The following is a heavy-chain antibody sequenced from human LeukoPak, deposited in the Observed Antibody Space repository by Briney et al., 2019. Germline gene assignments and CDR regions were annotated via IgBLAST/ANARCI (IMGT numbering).Heavy chain of an antibody. Sequence: GASVKVSCKASGGTFSSYAVSWVRQAPGQGLEWMGGIIPIFGTANYAQKFQGRVTITTDESTSTAYMELSSLRSEDTAVYYCAVALDYYFDYWGQGTLVTVSS. CDR1: GGTFSSYA. CDR3: AVALDYYFDY. D-gene: IGHD2-15*01. J-gene: IGHJ4*02. V-gene: IGHV1-69*05. CDR2: IIPIFGTA.